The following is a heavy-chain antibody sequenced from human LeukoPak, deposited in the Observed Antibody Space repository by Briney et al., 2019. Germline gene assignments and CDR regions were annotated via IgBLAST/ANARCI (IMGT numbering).Heavy chain of an antibody. V-gene: IGHV5-51*01. J-gene: IGHJ6*03. D-gene: IGHD2-15*01. CDR3: AREGNTRHYMDV. CDR1: GYTFAAYW. Sequence: GESLKISCKGSGYTFAAYWIGWVRQMPGKGLEWMGIIYPGDSDTTYSPSFRGQVTISADKSSSIIYLQWSSLKASDTAMYYCAREGNTRHYMDVWGKGTTVSVS. CDR2: IYPGDSDT.